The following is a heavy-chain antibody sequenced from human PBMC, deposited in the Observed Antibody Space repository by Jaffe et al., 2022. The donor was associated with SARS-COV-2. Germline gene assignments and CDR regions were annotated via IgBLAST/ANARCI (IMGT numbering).Heavy chain of an antibody. CDR2: IYSGGST. Sequence: EVQLVESGGGLVQPGGSLRLSCAASGFTVSSNYMSWVRQAPGKGLEWVSVIYSGGSTYYADSVKGRFTISRDNSKNTLYLQMNSLRAEDTAVYYCARGVRYFDWRAWGLDYWGQGTLVTVSS. D-gene: IGHD3-9*01. J-gene: IGHJ4*02. CDR1: GFTVSSNY. CDR3: ARGVRYFDWRAWGLDY. V-gene: IGHV3-66*02.